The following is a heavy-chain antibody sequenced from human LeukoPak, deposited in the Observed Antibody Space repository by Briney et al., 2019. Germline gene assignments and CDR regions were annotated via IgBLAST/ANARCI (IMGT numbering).Heavy chain of an antibody. D-gene: IGHD5-24*01. CDR3: ARDERSSIDY. Sequence: GASVTVSCKASGYTFTGYGISWVRQAPGHGLEWMGWISAYNGNTNYAQKLQGRVTMTTDTSTSTAYMELRSLRSDDTAVYYCARDERSSIDYWGQGTLVTVSS. CDR1: GYTFTGYG. V-gene: IGHV1-18*04. J-gene: IGHJ4*02. CDR2: ISAYNGNT.